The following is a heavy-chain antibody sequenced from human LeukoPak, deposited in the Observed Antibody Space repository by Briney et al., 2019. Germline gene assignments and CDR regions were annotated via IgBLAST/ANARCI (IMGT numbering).Heavy chain of an antibody. CDR1: GFTFSSYA. CDR3: NRWHIACVSYSNV. D-gene: IGHD2-21*01. J-gene: IGHJ1*01. CDR2: ISGSGGKT. V-gene: IGHV3-23*01. Sequence: GGSLRLSCAASGFTFSSYAMSWVRQAPGKGLDWVSAISGSGGKTYYADSVKGRFTVSRDNSKNTLYLQMNSLRGEDTAVYYCNRWHIACVSYSNVWGQGTLVTVSS.